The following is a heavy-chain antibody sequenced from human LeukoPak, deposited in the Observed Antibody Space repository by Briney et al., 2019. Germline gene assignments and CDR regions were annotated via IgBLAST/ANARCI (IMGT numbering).Heavy chain of an antibody. J-gene: IGHJ4*02. CDR2: IIPLFGTP. CDR3: ARGWLAETTVVTPYNY. Sequence: SVKVSCKASGGTFSNYAISWVRQAPGQGLEWMGGIIPLFGTPNYAQKFQGRVTITADKSTSTAYMELSSLRFEDTAVYYCARGWLAETTVVTPYNYWGQGTLVTVSS. D-gene: IGHD4-23*01. V-gene: IGHV1-69*06. CDR1: GGTFSNYA.